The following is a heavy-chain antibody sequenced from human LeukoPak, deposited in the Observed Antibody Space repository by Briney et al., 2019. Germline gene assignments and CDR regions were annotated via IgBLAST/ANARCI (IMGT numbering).Heavy chain of an antibody. CDR2: ISSSSSYI. CDR3: ARAREEYYYDSSRVCPFDY. D-gene: IGHD3-22*01. J-gene: IGHJ4*02. V-gene: IGHV3-21*01. CDR1: GFTFSSYS. Sequence: ARSLTLSCAASGFTFSSYSMNWDRQAQGKGMEWVSSISSSSSYIYYADSVKGRFTISRDNAKNSLYLQMNSLRAEDTAVYYCARAREEYYYDSSRVCPFDYWGQGTLVTVSS.